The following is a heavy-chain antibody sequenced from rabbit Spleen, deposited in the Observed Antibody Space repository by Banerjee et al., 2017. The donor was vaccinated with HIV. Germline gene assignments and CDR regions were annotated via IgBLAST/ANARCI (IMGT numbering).Heavy chain of an antibody. D-gene: IGHD1-1*01. CDR2: INAATGKP. CDR3: ARDLADVIGWNLDL. V-gene: IGHV1S45*01. Sequence: QEQLVESGGGLVKPAASLTLTCKASSFSFSDRDVMCWVRQAPGKGLEWIACINAATGKPVYATWAKGRFPISRTSSTTVALQMTSLTAADTATYFCARDLADVIGWNLDLWGPGTLVTVS. CDR1: SFSFSDRDV. J-gene: IGHJ4*01.